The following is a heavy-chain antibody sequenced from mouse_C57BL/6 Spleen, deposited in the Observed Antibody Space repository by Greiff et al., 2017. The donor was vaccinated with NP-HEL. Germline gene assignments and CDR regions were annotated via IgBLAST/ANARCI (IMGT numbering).Heavy chain of an antibody. CDR1: GYSITSDY. CDR3: ARFYYDYDAMDY. CDR2: ISYSGST. D-gene: IGHD2-1*01. V-gene: IGHV3-8*01. Sequence: DVQLQESGPGLAKPSQTLSLTCSVTGYSITSDYWNWLRKFPGNKLEYMGYISYSGSTYYNPSLKSRISITRDTSKNQYYLQLNSVTTEDTATYYCARFYYDYDAMDYWGQGTSVTVSS. J-gene: IGHJ4*01.